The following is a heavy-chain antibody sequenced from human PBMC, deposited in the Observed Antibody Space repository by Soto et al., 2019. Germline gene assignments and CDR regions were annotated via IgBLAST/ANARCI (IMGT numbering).Heavy chain of an antibody. V-gene: IGHV1-18*01. J-gene: IGHJ6*02. CDR1: GYTFTSYG. D-gene: IGHD4-17*01. CDR2: ISAYNGNT. CDR3: ARVWHHTVTTRSYYYYGMDV. Sequence: QVQLVQSGAEVKKPGASVKVSCKASGYTFTSYGISWVRQAPGQGLEWMGGISAYNGNTNYAQKLQGRVTMTTDTSTSTAYMELRSLRSDDTAVYYCARVWHHTVTTRSYYYYGMDVWGQGTTVTVSS.